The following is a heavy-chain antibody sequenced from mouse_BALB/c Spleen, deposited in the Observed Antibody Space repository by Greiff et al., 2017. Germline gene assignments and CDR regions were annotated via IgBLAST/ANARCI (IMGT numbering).Heavy chain of an antibody. CDR1: GFSLTSYD. J-gene: IGHJ4*01. CDR2: IWTGGGT. CDR3: VRGTRRDAMDY. Sequence: QVQLKESGPGLVAPSQSLSITCTVSGFSLTSYDISWIRQPPGKGLEWLGVIWTGGGTNYNSAFMSRLSISKDNSKSQVFLKMNSLQTDDTAIYYCVRGTRRDAMDYWGQGTSVTVSS. V-gene: IGHV2-9-2*01.